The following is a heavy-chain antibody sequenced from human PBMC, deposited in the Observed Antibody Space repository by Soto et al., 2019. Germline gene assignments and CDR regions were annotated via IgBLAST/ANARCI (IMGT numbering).Heavy chain of an antibody. CDR3: ARVFGGTVTTFDY. J-gene: IGHJ4*02. CDR2: ISYDGSNK. CDR1: GFTFSSYA. V-gene: IGHV3-30-3*01. D-gene: IGHD4-17*01. Sequence: QVQLVESGGGVVQPGRSLRLSCAASGFTFSSYAMHWVRQAPGKGLEWVAVISYDGSNKYYADSVKGRFTISRDNSKKTLYLPMNSLRAEDTAVYYCARVFGGTVTTFDYWGQGNLVTVSS.